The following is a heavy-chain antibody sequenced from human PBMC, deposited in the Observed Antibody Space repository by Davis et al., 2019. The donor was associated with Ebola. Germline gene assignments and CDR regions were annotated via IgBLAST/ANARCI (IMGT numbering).Heavy chain of an antibody. V-gene: IGHV4-38-2*02. CDR3: ARNPHIEVNRVATIYWFDP. J-gene: IGHJ5*02. CDR1: GFSVTNGYY. D-gene: IGHD5-12*01. CDR2: IHNTGNT. Sequence: MPGGSLRLSCSVSGFSVTNGYYWGWIRQPPGKGLEWIGSIHNTGNTYYNPSLKSRVTISIDTSNNQFSLKLSSVTAADTAVFYCARNPHIEVNRVATIYWFDPWGPGTLVTVSS.